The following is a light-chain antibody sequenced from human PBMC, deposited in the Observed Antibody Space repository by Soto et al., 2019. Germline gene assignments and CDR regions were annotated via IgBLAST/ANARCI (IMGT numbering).Light chain of an antibody. CDR3: QQRSNWRVT. J-gene: IGKJ4*01. Sequence: EIVLTQSPATLSLSPGERATLSCRASQSVNIYLACYQQKPGQAPRLLIYDASSRATGIPARFSGSGSGTDFTLTISSLEPEDIAVYHCQQRSNWRVTFGGGTKVDIK. CDR1: QSVNIY. V-gene: IGKV3-11*01. CDR2: DAS.